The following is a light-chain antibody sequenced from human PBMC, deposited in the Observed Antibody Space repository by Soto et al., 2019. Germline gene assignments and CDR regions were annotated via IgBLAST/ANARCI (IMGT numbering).Light chain of an antibody. CDR2: DAS. Sequence: VVAPSPAPLSLSSGERAHLSCRASQTIDSSLAWYQRKPGQAPRLLIYDASTLATGVPARFSGSGSGTDFTLNISSLKSEDFAVYYCQHYNNWSYAVGQGTKGDIK. CDR1: QTIDSS. J-gene: IGKJ1*01. V-gene: IGKV3-15*01. CDR3: QHYNNWSYA.